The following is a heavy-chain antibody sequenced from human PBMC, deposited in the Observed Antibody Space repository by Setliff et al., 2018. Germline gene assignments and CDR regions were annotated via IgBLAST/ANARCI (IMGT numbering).Heavy chain of an antibody. CDR1: GGSISSSY. CDR3: ARGHCSSGECPNYFDP. J-gene: IGHJ5*02. D-gene: IGHD2-15*01. CDR2: FYHSGSM. V-gene: IGHV4-59*08. Sequence: TSETLSLTCTVSGGSISSSYWSWIRQPPGKGLEWIGYFYHSGSMNYSPSLKGRVTMSVDTSNNQLSLKLTSVSAADTAVYYCARGHCSSGECPNYFDPWGQGTQVTVSS.